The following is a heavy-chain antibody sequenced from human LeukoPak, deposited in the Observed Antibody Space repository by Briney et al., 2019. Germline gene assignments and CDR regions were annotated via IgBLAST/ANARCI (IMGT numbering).Heavy chain of an antibody. J-gene: IGHJ4*02. CDR1: GFTTCTYS. CDR2: ISSSSSYI. V-gene: IGHV3-21*01. D-gene: IGHD3-10*01. Sequence: GGSLRLSCAASGFTTCTYSMYRVPQAPGKGLEWVSSISSSSSYIYYADSVKGRFTISRDNAKNSLYLQMNSLRAEDKAVYYYARDRGTIVRGVISRIYWLRGSLVTVSS. CDR3: ARDRGTIVRGVISRIY.